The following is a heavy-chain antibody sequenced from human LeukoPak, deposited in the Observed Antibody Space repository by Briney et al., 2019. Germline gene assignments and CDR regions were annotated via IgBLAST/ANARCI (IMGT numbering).Heavy chain of an antibody. V-gene: IGHV1-8*01. CDR2: MNPNSGNT. CDR3: ARGDYYGWGPYYYYYYMDV. D-gene: IGHD3-10*01. CDR1: VYTFTSYD. J-gene: IGHJ6*03. Sequence: GASVKVSCKASVYTFTSYDINWVRQATGQGLEWMGCMNPNSGNTGYAQKFQGRVTMTRDTPISTAYLELSTQRSEDTAVYYCARGDYYGWGPYYYYYYMDVWGKGNTVTISS.